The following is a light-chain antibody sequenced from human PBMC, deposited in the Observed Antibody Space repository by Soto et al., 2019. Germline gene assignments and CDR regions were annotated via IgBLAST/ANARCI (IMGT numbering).Light chain of an antibody. V-gene: IGLV2-14*03. CDR2: DVN. CDR3: TSWTTSTTMI. CDR1: SSDIGAYNF. Sequence: ALTPPASVSGSPGQSITISCTGTSSDIGAYNFVSWYQQHPGKAPKLMLYDVNIRPSGVSNRFSGSKSGNTASLTISGLQAEDEADYYCTSWTTSTTMIFGGGTKLT. J-gene: IGLJ2*01.